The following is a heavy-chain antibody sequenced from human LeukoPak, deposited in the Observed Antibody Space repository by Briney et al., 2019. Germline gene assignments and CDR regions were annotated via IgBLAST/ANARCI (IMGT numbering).Heavy chain of an antibody. J-gene: IGHJ4*02. CDR2: MSSGSRYI. CDR1: GFTFSSYS. V-gene: IGHV3-21*01. Sequence: GGSLRLSCAASGFTFSSYSMTWVRQAPGKGLEWIPSMSSGSRYIYYADSVRGRFTISRDNAKNSLSLLMNSLRAEDTAVYYCARDRPTGASRLFVVQWGQGTLVTVSS. CDR3: ARDRPTGASRLFVVQ. D-gene: IGHD3-3*01.